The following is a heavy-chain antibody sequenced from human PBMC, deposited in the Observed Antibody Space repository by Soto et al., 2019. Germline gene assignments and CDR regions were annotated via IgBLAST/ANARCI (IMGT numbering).Heavy chain of an antibody. Sequence: ASVKVSCKASGGTFSSYSISWVRQAPGQGLEWMGGIIPIFGTANYAQKFQGRVTFTADESTSTAFMELSSLRSEDTAVYYCARGGYYDSSGYYPADYWGQGTLVTV. CDR3: ARGGYYDSSGYYPADY. CDR1: GGTFSSYS. CDR2: IIPIFGTA. J-gene: IGHJ4*02. D-gene: IGHD3-22*01. V-gene: IGHV1-69*13.